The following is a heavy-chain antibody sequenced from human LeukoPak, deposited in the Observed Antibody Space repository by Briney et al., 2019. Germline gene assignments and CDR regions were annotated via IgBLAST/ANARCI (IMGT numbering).Heavy chain of an antibody. CDR3: AKAPWGSYLHPFYYYGMDV. CDR2: ISGSGGST. V-gene: IGHV3-23*01. CDR1: GFTFSSYA. D-gene: IGHD3-16*02. J-gene: IGHJ6*02. Sequence: GGSLRLSCAASGFTFSSYAMSWVRQAPGKGLEWVSAISGSGGSTYYADSVKGRFTISRDNSKNTLYLQMNSLRAEDTAVYYCAKAPWGSYLHPFYYYGMDVWGQGTTVTVSS.